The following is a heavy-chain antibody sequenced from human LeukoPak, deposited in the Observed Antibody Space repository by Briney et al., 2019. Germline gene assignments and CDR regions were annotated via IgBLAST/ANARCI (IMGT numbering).Heavy chain of an antibody. D-gene: IGHD3-16*01. V-gene: IGHV4-31*03. Sequence: SQTLSLTCTVSGGSISSGGYYWSWIRLHPGKGLEWIGYIYYSGSTYYNPSLKSRVTMSVDTSENQFSLKLSSVTAADTAVYYCATTVGSYFDYWSQGTLVTVSS. J-gene: IGHJ4*02. CDR2: IYYSGST. CDR3: ATTVGSYFDY. CDR1: GGSISSGGYY.